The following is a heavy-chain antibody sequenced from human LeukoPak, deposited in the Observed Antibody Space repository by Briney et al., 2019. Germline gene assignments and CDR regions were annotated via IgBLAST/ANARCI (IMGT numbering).Heavy chain of an antibody. V-gene: IGHV3-11*01. J-gene: IGHJ3*02. D-gene: IGHD1-26*01. CDR2: ISSSGSTI. Sequence: RRGGSLRLSCAASGFTFSDYYMSWIRQAPGKGLEWVSYISSSGSTIYYADSVKGRFTISRDNAKNSLYLQMNSLRAEDTAVYYCARVGATTLNAFDIWGQGTMVTVSS. CDR3: ARVGATTLNAFDI. CDR1: GFTFSDYY.